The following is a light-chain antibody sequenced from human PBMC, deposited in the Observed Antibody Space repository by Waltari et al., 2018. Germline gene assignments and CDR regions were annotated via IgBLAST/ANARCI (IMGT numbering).Light chain of an antibody. CDR2: GAS. V-gene: IGKV3-20*01. Sequence: ELVLTQSTGTLSLSPGERAPLSCRASQSVSSNYLAWFQQKPGPAPRLIIYGASSRATGIPDRFSGSGSGTDFTLTISRLEPEDFAVYYCQEYDDSPPWTFGQGTKVEIK. CDR3: QEYDDSPPWT. CDR1: QSVSSNY. J-gene: IGKJ1*01.